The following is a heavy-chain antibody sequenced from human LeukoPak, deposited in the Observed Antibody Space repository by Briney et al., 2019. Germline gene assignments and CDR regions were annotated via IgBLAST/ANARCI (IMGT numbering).Heavy chain of an antibody. CDR2: INHSGST. CDR3: ARRGY. V-gene: IGHV4-34*01. CDR1: GFTFSSYW. Sequence: PGGSLRLSCAASGFTFSSYWMSWVRQPPGKGLEWIGEINHSGSTNYNPSLKSRVTISVDTSKNQFSLKLSSVTAADTAVYYCARRGYWGQGTLVTVSS. J-gene: IGHJ4*02.